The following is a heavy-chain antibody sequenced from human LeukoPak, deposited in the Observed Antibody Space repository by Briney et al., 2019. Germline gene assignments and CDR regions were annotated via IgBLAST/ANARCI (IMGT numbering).Heavy chain of an antibody. CDR3: AKGVIAAAGDNDAFDI. D-gene: IGHD6-13*01. CDR1: GFTFSSYG. Sequence: QAGGSLRLSCAASGFTFSSYGMHWVRQAPGKGLEWVAVIWYDGSNKYYADSVKGRFTISRDNSKNTLYLQMNSLRAEDTAVYYCAKGVIAAAGDNDAFDIWGQGTMVTVSS. CDR2: IWYDGSNK. J-gene: IGHJ3*02. V-gene: IGHV3-33*06.